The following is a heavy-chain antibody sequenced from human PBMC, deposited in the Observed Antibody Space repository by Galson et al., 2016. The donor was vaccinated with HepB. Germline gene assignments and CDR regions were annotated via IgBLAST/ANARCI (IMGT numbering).Heavy chain of an antibody. J-gene: IGHJ4*02. CDR2: IFSGGST. V-gene: IGHV3-53*01. Sequence: VSIIFSGGSTFYADSVKGRFTISRDDSKNTLYLQMDSLGDEDTAVYFCASASISHFDFWGQGILVTVSS. CDR3: ASASISHFDF.